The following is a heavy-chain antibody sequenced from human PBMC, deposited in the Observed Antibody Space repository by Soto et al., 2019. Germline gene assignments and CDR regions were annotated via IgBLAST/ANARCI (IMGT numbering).Heavy chain of an antibody. Sequence: QVQLVQSGAEVKTPGASVKVSCRASGYSFRTHGISWVRQAPGQGLEWMGWISTYDDKTNFPQKFQGRITMTTDTSTSTASMELRSLRSDDTAVYFCARDLGYCNSSGCFRNWFDPWGQGTLVTVSS. D-gene: IGHD2-15*01. J-gene: IGHJ5*02. CDR1: GYSFRTHG. CDR2: ISTYDDKT. CDR3: ARDLGYCNSSGCFRNWFDP. V-gene: IGHV1-18*01.